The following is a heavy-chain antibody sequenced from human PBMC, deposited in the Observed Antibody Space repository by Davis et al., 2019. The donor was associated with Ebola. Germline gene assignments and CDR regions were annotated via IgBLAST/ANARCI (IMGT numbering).Heavy chain of an antibody. CDR3: VGDGVAGTRFDH. J-gene: IGHJ4*02. CDR1: GFTFSRYD. V-gene: IGHV3-13*01. CDR2: IGTAGDT. Sequence: GESLKISCAASGFTFSRYDMHWVRQATGKGLEWVSAIGTAGDTYYPGSVKGRFTISRENAQNSLYLQMNSLRAGDTAVYYCVGDGVAGTRFDHWGQGTLVTVSS. D-gene: IGHD6-19*01.